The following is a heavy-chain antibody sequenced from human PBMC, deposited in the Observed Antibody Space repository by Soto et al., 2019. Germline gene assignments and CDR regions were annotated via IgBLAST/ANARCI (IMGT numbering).Heavy chain of an antibody. CDR2: ISSSSSYI. Sequence: LRLSCAASGFTFSSYSMNWVRQAPGKGLEWVSSISSSSSYIYYADSVKGRFTISRDSAKNSLYLQMNSLRAEDTAVYYCARASGSYSAPDWGQGTLVTVSS. V-gene: IGHV3-21*01. CDR3: ARASGSYSAPD. D-gene: IGHD1-26*01. J-gene: IGHJ4*02. CDR1: GFTFSSYS.